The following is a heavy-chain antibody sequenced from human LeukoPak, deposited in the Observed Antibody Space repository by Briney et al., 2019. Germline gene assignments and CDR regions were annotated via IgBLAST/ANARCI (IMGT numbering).Heavy chain of an antibody. CDR3: AKDINTADY. CDR2: ISYDGSNK. J-gene: IGHJ4*02. Sequence: PGGSLRLSCAASGFTFSSYGMHWVRQAPGKGLEWVAVISYDGSNKYYADSVKGRFTISRDNSKNTLYLQMNSLRAEDTAVYYCAKDINTADYWGQGTLVTVSS. CDR1: GFTFSSYG. V-gene: IGHV3-30*18.